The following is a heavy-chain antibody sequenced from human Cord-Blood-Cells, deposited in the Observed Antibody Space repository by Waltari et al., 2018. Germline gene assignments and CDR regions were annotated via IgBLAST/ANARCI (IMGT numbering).Heavy chain of an antibody. CDR2: INPNSGGT. Sequence: QVQLVQSGAEVKKPGASVKVSCKASGYTFTGYYMHWVRQAPGHGLEWMGWINPNSGGTNYAQKFQGWVTMTRDTSISTAYMELSRLRSDDTAVYYCARGFGYCSSTSCFTYGMDVWGQGTTVTVSS. CDR1: GYTFTGYY. V-gene: IGHV1-2*04. CDR3: ARGFGYCSSTSCFTYGMDV. D-gene: IGHD2-2*03. J-gene: IGHJ6*02.